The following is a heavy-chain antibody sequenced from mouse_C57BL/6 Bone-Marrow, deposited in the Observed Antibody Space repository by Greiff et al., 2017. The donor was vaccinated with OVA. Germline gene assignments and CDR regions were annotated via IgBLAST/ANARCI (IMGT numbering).Heavy chain of an antibody. J-gene: IGHJ2*01. CDR3: TTDYDRVYYFDY. Sequence: EVQLVESGAELVRPGASVKLSCTASGFNIKDDYMHWVKQWPEQGLEWIGWIDPENGDTEYASKFQGKATITADTSSNTAYLQLSSLTSEDTAVYYCTTDYDRVYYFDYWGQGTTLTVSS. D-gene: IGHD2-4*01. CDR2: IDPENGDT. CDR1: GFNIKDDY. V-gene: IGHV14-4*01.